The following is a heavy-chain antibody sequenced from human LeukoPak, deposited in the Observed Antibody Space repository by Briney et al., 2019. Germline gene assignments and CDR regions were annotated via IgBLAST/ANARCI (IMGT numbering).Heavy chain of an antibody. CDR3: ARDLPDFWSGYYSH. V-gene: IGHV3-21*01. Sequence: GGSLRLSCAASGFTFSSYSMNWVRQAPGKGLEWVSSISSSSSYIYYADLVKGRFTISRDNAKNSLYLQMNSLRAEDTAVYYCARDLPDFWSGYYSHWGQGTLVTVSS. CDR1: GFTFSSYS. D-gene: IGHD3-3*01. J-gene: IGHJ4*02. CDR2: ISSSSSYI.